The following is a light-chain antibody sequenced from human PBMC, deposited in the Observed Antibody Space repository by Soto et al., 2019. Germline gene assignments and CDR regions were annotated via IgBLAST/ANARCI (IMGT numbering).Light chain of an antibody. CDR1: QSVSNS. Sequence: DIQMTQSPSFLSASVGDRVTISCRTSQSVSNSVNWYRHKPGEAPKLLIYAASSLHSEVPFRFSGSGSGTDFTLTISKLQPEDFATYFCQQCYISPYSFGQGTKVEI. CDR3: QQCYISPYS. J-gene: IGKJ2*01. V-gene: IGKV1-39*01. CDR2: AAS.